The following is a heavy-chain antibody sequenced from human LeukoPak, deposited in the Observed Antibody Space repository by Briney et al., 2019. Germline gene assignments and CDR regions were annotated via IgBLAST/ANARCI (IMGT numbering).Heavy chain of an antibody. Sequence: PSETLSLTCTVSGGSISSYYWSWIRQPAGKGLEWIGHIYTSGSTNYNPSLKSRVTISVDKSKNQFSLKLSSVTAADTAVYYCARVGQAGGYDFGPFDYWGQGTLVTVSS. J-gene: IGHJ4*02. CDR1: GGSISSYY. V-gene: IGHV4-4*07. CDR3: ARVGQAGGYDFGPFDY. CDR2: IYTSGST. D-gene: IGHD5-12*01.